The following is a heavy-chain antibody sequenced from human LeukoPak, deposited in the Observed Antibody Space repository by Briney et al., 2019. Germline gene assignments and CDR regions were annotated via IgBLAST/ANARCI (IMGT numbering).Heavy chain of an antibody. CDR2: ISSSSSYI. CDR3: ARVPAHYYYYMDV. Sequence: KSGGSLRLSCAASGFTFSSYSMNWVRQAPGKGLEWVSSISSSSSYIYYADSVKGRFTISRDNAKNTLYLQMNSLRAEDTAVYYCARVPAHYYYYMDVWGKGTTVTVSS. CDR1: GFTFSSYS. V-gene: IGHV3-21*01. J-gene: IGHJ6*03.